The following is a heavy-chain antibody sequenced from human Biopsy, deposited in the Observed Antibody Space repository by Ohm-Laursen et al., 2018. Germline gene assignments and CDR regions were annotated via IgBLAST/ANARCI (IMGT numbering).Heavy chain of an antibody. Sequence: ASVKVSCKASGYTFTGYHVHWVRQAPGQGLEWMGWINAKTGDTNYAQKFQGRVTMTRDTSISTAYVDLSSLRSDDTAVYYCARGDYFDSNGYFWFDPWGQGTLVTVSS. D-gene: IGHD3-22*01. CDR1: GYTFTGYH. V-gene: IGHV1-2*02. CDR3: ARGDYFDSNGYFWFDP. CDR2: INAKTGDT. J-gene: IGHJ5*02.